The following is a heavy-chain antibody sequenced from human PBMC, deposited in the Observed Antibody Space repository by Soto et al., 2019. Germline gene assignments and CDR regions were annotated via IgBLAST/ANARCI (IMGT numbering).Heavy chain of an antibody. Sequence: EVQLVASGGGLVQPGGSLRLSCAASGFTFSNYWMSWVRQAPVKGLEWVGNIKQDGSEKNYVDFVEGRFTISRDNAENSLYLQVKSLRVEDTAVYYCARIASTGRGWDVWGQGTTVVVSS. J-gene: IGHJ6*02. CDR2: IKQDGSEK. CDR1: GFTFSNYW. D-gene: IGHD6-13*01. V-gene: IGHV3-7*01. CDR3: ARIASTGRGWDV.